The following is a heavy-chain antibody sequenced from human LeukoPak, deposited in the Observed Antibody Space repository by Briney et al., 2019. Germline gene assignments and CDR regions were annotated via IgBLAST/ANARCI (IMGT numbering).Heavy chain of an antibody. CDR2: INSDGSGA. CDR3: ARLPWNDVDY. Sequence: GGSLRLSCVASGFALRSYWMHWVRQPPGKGPVWLSRINSDGSGATYADSVKGRFTISRDNAKNTLYLQMNNLRDDDTAVYYCARLPWNDVDYWGRGTQVTVSS. CDR1: GFALRSYW. J-gene: IGHJ4*02. V-gene: IGHV3-74*01. D-gene: IGHD1-1*01.